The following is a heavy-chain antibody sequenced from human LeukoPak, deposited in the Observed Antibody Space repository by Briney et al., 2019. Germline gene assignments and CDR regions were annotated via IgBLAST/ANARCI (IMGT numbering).Heavy chain of an antibody. CDR2: ISSSSSYI. V-gene: IGHV3-21*01. D-gene: IGHD5-18*01. CDR3: ARGTAMVTSFPYYFDY. Sequence: GGSLRLSCAASGFTFSSYSMKWVRQAPGKGLEWVSSISSSSSYIYYADSVKGRFTISRDNAKNSLYLQMNSLRAEDTAVYYCARGTAMVTSFPYYFDYWGQGTLVTVSS. CDR1: GFTFSSYS. J-gene: IGHJ4*02.